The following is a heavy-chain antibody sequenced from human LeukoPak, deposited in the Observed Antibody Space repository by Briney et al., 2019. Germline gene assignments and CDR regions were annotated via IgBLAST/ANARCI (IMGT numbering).Heavy chain of an antibody. J-gene: IGHJ4*02. CDR1: EFSVGSNY. Sequence: GGSLRLSCAASEFSVGSNYMTWVRQAPGKGLEWVSLIYSGGSTYYADSVKGRFTISRDNSKNTLYLQMNSLRSDDTAVYYCARGGLGDYFDNWGQGTLVTVSS. CDR2: IYSGGST. D-gene: IGHD4-17*01. CDR3: ARGGLGDYFDN. V-gene: IGHV3-66*01.